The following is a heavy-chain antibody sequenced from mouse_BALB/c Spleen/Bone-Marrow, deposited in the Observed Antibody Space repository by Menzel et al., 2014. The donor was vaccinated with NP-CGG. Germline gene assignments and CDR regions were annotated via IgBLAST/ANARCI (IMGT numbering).Heavy chain of an antibody. V-gene: IGHV1-7*01. CDR3: TTGGNDWFAY. Sequence: VKLQESGPELAKPGASVKMSCRASGYTFXSYWMNWVKQRPVQGLEWIGYINPTSGYTEYNQKFKDKATLTTDKSSSTAYMQLSSLTSEDSAVYYCTTGGNDWFAYWGQGTLVTVSA. J-gene: IGHJ3*01. D-gene: IGHD2-1*01. CDR2: INPTSGYT. CDR1: GYTFXSYW.